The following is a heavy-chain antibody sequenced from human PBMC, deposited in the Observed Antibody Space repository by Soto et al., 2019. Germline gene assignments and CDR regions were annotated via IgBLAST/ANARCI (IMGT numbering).Heavy chain of an antibody. CDR3: ARDPHSYYDFWSGYSQDYYMDV. J-gene: IGHJ6*03. V-gene: IGHV3-48*04. CDR2: IRRSGSGK. D-gene: IGHD3-3*01. Sequence: ERYLRDSCAASGFTFSRYNKHWFRQAPGKGLEWVSYIRRSGSGKYYADSVKGRFTISRDNAKNSLYLQMNSLRAEDTAVYYCARDPHSYYDFWSGYSQDYYMDVWGKGTTVTVSS. CDR1: GFTFSRYN.